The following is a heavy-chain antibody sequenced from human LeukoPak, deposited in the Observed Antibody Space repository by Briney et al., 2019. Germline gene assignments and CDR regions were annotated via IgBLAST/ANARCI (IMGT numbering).Heavy chain of an antibody. Sequence: ASVKVSCKVSGYTLNELSIHWGRQAPGKGLEWMGGFDPEDGERNYAQRFQGRLTMTEDTSTDTAYMELSTLRSEDTAVYYCVTDIRGFSQPWGPGTLVTVSS. CDR2: FDPEDGER. J-gene: IGHJ5*02. CDR3: VTDIRGFSQP. D-gene: IGHD1-14*01. V-gene: IGHV1-24*01. CDR1: GYTLNELS.